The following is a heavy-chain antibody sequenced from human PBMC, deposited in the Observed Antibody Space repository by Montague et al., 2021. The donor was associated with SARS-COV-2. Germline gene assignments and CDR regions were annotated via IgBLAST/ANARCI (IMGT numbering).Heavy chain of an antibody. D-gene: IGHD6-25*01. CDR1: GFSLSTSGVG. J-gene: IGHJ4*02. CDR2: IYWDDDK. CDR3: AHRHYTAATPYFDS. Sequence: PALVKPTQTLTLTCAFSGFSLSTSGVGVGWIRQPPGKALEWLALIYWDDDKRYSPSLKSRLTITKDTSNNQVVLTMTNMDPVDTATYYCAHRHYTAATPYFDSWGQGTLVTVSS. V-gene: IGHV2-5*02.